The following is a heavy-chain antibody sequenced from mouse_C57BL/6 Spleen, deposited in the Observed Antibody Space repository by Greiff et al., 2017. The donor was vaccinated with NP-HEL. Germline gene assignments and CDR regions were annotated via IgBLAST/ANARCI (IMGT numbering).Heavy chain of an antibody. CDR2: IYPGSGST. CDR3: ARYPYYYGSSYDFDY. V-gene: IGHV1-55*01. J-gene: IGHJ2*01. D-gene: IGHD1-1*01. Sequence: QVHVKQPGAELVKPGASVKMSCKASGYTFTSYWITWVKQRPGQGLEWIGDIYPGSGSTNYNEKFKSKATLTVDTSSSTAYMQLSSLTSEDSAVYYCARYPYYYGSSYDFDYWGQGTTLTVSS. CDR1: GYTFTSYW.